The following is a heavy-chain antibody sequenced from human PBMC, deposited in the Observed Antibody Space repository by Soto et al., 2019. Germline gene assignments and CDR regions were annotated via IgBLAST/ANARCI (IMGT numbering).Heavy chain of an antibody. CDR3: AKFGMATTKRSPPYYIDY. D-gene: IGHD1-1*01. V-gene: IGHV3-23*01. CDR2: ISGSGGGT. J-gene: IGHJ4*02. CDR1: GFTFSSYA. Sequence: GGSLRLSCAASGFTFSSYAMSWVRQAPGKGMEWVSSISGSGGGTYYADSVKGRFTFSRDNSKNTLYLQMNSLRAEDTAVYYCAKFGMATTKRSPPYYIDYWGQGALVTVSS.